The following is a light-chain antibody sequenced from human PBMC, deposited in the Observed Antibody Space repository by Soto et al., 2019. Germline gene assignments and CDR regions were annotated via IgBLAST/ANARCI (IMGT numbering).Light chain of an antibody. V-gene: IGKV4-1*01. CDR1: QSVLYSSNNKNY. J-gene: IGKJ5*01. Sequence: IVMTQSPDSLAVSLGERATINCKSSQSVLYSSNNKNYLAWYQQKPGQPPKLLIYWASTRESGVPDRFSGSGSETDFTLTISSLQAEDVAVYYCQQYYSTPGTFGQGTRLEIK. CDR3: QQYYSTPGT. CDR2: WAS.